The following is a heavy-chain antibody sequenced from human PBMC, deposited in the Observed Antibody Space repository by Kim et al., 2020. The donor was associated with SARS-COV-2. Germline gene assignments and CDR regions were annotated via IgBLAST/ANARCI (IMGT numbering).Heavy chain of an antibody. CDR1: GFTFSNYW. CDR2: IKQDGSQK. Sequence: GGSLRLSCAASGFTFSNYWMNWVRQAPGKGLGWVANIKQDGSQKSYMDSVKGRFTISRDNAKNSLYLQMNSLRAEDTAVYYCTTAIRGATGYWGQGTLVTVSS. CDR3: TTAIRGATGY. V-gene: IGHV3-7*03. D-gene: IGHD3-10*01. J-gene: IGHJ4*02.